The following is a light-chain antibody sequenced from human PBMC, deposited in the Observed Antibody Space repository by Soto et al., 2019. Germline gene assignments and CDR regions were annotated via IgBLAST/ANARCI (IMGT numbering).Light chain of an antibody. CDR1: SSDVGGYNY. Sequence: QSALTQPASVSGSPGQSITIACTGTSSDVGGYNYVSWFQQHPGKAPKLMISEVSNRPSGVSNRFSASKSGNTAFLTISGLQSEDEATYYCSSYSSSSTLVFGTGTRSPS. CDR2: EVS. V-gene: IGLV2-14*01. J-gene: IGLJ1*01. CDR3: SSYSSSSTLV.